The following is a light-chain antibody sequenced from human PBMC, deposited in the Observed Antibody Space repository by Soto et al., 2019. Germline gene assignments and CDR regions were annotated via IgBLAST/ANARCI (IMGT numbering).Light chain of an antibody. Sequence: QSALTQPASVSGSPGQSITISCTGTSSDVGTYDLVSWYQHHPGAAPKLMIYEATRRPSGISNRFSGSKSGNTASLTISGLQAEDGADYYCGSWDDSLDGWVFGGGTKLTVL. CDR2: EAT. V-gene: IGLV2-23*01. CDR1: SSDVGTYDL. J-gene: IGLJ3*02. CDR3: GSWDDSLDGWV.